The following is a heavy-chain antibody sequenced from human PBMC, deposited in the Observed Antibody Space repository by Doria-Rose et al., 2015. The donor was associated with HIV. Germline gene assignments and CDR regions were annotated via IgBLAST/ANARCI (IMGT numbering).Heavy chain of an antibody. V-gene: IGHV4-38-2*02. Sequence: GHYWGWIRQPPGKGLEWIGNIHHTGDTYYNPSLNGRVTMSVDTSKNQFSLKLNSVSGADTAVYYCGRGSGYPTAWTYYDPWGQGTLVSVPS. J-gene: IGHJ5*02. CDR2: IHHTGDT. CDR1: GHY. CDR3: GRGSGYPTAWTYYDP. D-gene: IGHD1-7*01.